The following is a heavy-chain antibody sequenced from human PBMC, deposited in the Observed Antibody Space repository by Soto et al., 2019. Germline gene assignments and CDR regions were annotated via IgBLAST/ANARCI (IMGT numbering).Heavy chain of an antibody. CDR3: VRDQYSSSYLVSAY. V-gene: IGHV4-38-2*02. J-gene: IGHJ4*02. D-gene: IGHD3-22*01. CDR1: GYSISRGYY. Sequence: SETLSLTCAVSGYSISRGYYWGWIRQPPGRGLEWIGSIYHSGITSYNPSLKSRVTMAVDTSKTQFSLKLTSVTAKDTAVYFCVRDQYSSSYLVSAYWGQGALVTVSS. CDR2: IYHSGIT.